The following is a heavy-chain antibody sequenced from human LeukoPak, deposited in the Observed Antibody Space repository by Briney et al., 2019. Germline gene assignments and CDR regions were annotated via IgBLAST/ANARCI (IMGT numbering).Heavy chain of an antibody. CDR1: GFTFRNYA. CDR2: ISNGVGGTT. J-gene: IGHJ4*02. D-gene: IGHD1-26*01. Sequence: PGGSLRLSCAASGFTFRNYAMTWFRQAPGKGLEWVSGISNGVGGTTYYADSVKGRFTVSRDNSKNTVYLQMNTLRVEDTAVYYCAKGLVGGTFPNDYWGQGTLVAVSS. V-gene: IGHV3-23*01. CDR3: AKGLVGGTFPNDY.